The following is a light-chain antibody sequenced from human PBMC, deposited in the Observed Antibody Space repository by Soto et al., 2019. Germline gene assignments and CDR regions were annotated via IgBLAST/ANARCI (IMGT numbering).Light chain of an antibody. CDR2: KAS. J-gene: IGKJ4*02. CDR3: QQYNVFCT. V-gene: IGKV1-5*03. Sequence: DIQMTQSPSTLSASEGDRVTIACRASQNIADWLAWYQQKPGKAPNLLIYKASTLESGVPSRFSGSRSGTKFTLAISSLQPEDFGTYYCQQYNVFCTFGGGTKVEI. CDR1: QNIADW.